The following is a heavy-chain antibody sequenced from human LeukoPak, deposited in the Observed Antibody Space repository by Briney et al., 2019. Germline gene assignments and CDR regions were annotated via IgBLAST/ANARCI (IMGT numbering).Heavy chain of an antibody. CDR1: GGFISQEY. Sequence: SETLSLTCTVSGGFISQEYWSWIRQPPGKGLEGIGYIYNSGSASYNPSLRSRVTMSVDTSKKQISLKLRSVTAADTAMYYCARDRLRHFDPWGQGTLVTVSS. CDR3: ARDRLRHFDP. D-gene: IGHD4-17*01. V-gene: IGHV4-59*13. J-gene: IGHJ5*02. CDR2: IYNSGSA.